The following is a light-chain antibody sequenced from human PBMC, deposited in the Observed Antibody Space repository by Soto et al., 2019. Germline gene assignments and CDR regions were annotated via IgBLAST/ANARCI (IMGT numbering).Light chain of an antibody. CDR3: QQYNSYSWS. J-gene: IGKJ1*01. V-gene: IGKV1-5*03. CDR2: TAS. Sequence: DIQMTQSPSTLSASVGDRVTIACRASQSISSWLAWYQQKPGKAPKLLIYTASNLEGGVPSRFSGSGAGTEFNLTISSLQPDDFATYYCQQYNSYSWSFGQGTKVEIK. CDR1: QSISSW.